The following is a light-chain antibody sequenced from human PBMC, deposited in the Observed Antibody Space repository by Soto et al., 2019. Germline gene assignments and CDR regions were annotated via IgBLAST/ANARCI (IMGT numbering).Light chain of an antibody. V-gene: IGLV2-14*03. CDR1: SSDVGGYNY. Sequence: QSVLTQPASVSGSPGQSITISCTGTSSDVGGYNYVSWCQHHPGKAPKLMIYDVSSRPSGVSNRFSGSKSGNTASLTISGRQAEDEADYYCSSYTTTNTLVFGGGTKLTVL. J-gene: IGLJ2*01. CDR3: SSYTTTNTLV. CDR2: DVS.